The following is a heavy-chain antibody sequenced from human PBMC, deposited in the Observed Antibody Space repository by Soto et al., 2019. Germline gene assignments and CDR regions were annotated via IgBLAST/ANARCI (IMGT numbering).Heavy chain of an antibody. CDR2: NSAYNGNT. CDR3: ARVPEYYDSSGYYYY. J-gene: IGHJ4*02. V-gene: IGHV1-18*01. CDR1: GYMFVTYG. D-gene: IGHD3-22*01. Sequence: ASLKAFTKAPGYMFVTYGINCVRPAPVQGLEWMGWNSAYNGNTNYAQKLQGRVTMTTDTSTSTAYMELRSLRSDDTAVDYCARVPEYYDSSGYYYYWGRETLVT.